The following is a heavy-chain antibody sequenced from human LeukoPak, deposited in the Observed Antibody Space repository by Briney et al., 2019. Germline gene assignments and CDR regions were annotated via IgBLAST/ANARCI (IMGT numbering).Heavy chain of an antibody. D-gene: IGHD2-21*01. CDR1: GFTFSDYY. CDR2: ISSSGSTI. J-gene: IGHJ4*02. CDR3: ARSSLSVISTFDFDY. Sequence: PGGSLRLSCAASGFTFSDYYMSWIRQAPGKGLEWVPSISSSGSTIYYADSVKGRFTISRDSAKNSLYLQMNSLRAEDTAVYYCARSSLSVISTFDFDYWGQGTLVTVSS. V-gene: IGHV3-11*01.